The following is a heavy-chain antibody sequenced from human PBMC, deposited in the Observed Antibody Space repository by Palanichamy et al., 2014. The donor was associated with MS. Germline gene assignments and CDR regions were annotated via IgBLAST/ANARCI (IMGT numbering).Heavy chain of an antibody. J-gene: IGHJ4*02. CDR3: ARTNGYFDY. V-gene: IGHV1-3*01. Sequence: QVQVVQSGAEVKKPGASVKVSCKASGYTFTTYTMHWVRQAPGQRLEWMGWINPDNGNTKYSQTFQGRVTITRDTSASTGYMELSSLRSEDTAVHYCARTNGYFDYWGQGTLVTVSS. CDR1: GYTFTTYT. CDR2: INPDNGNT. D-gene: IGHD2-8*01.